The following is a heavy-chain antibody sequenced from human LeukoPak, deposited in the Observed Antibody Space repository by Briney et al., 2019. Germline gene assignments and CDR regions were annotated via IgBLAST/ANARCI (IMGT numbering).Heavy chain of an antibody. D-gene: IGHD6-19*01. CDR1: GFTFGGYA. CDR2: IRSKAYGGTT. J-gene: IGHJ4*02. V-gene: IGHV3-49*03. Sequence: SGGSLRLSCTASGFTFGGYAMSWFRQAPGKGLECVGFIRSKAYGGTTEYAASVKGRFTISRDDSKSIAYLQMNGLKTDDTAVYYCTGLKGTGWPIDYWGQGTLVTVSS. CDR3: TGLKGTGWPIDY.